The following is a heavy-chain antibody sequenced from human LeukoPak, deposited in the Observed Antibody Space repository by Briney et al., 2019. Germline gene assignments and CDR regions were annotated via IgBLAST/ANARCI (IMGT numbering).Heavy chain of an antibody. J-gene: IGHJ4*02. Sequence: GRSLRLSCAASGFTFSSYSMNWVRQAPGKGLEWVSSISSSNSYIYYADSVKGRFTISRDNAKNSLYLQMNSLRAEDTAVYYCARDSSWFFDYWGQGTLVTVSS. CDR1: GFTFSSYS. CDR3: ARDSSWFFDY. CDR2: ISSSNSYI. D-gene: IGHD6-13*01. V-gene: IGHV3-21*01.